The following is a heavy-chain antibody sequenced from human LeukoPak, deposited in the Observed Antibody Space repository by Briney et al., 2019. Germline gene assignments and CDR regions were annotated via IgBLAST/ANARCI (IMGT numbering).Heavy chain of an antibody. J-gene: IGHJ4*02. CDR1: GYTFTGYY. Sequence: ASVKVSCKASGYTFTGYYMHWLRQAPGQGLEWMGWINPNSGGTNYAQKFQGRVTMTRDTSISTAYMELSRLRSDDTAVYYCARAAAGFMRPFDYWGQGTLVTVSS. CDR3: ARAAAGFMRPFDY. V-gene: IGHV1-2*02. D-gene: IGHD6-13*01. CDR2: INPNSGGT.